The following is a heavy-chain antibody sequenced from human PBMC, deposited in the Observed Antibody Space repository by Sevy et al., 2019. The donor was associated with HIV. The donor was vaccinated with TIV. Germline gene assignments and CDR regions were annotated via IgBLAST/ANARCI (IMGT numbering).Heavy chain of an antibody. V-gene: IGHV1-18*01. J-gene: IGHJ6*02. Sequence: ASVKVSCKASGYTFSSYGITWVRQAPGQGLEWMGWISTYNGDTNYAQKLQGRVTMTTDTSISTAYMDLRSLRFDDTAVYYCARLDLSGSGWYGNGMDVWGQGTTVTVSS. CDR2: ISTYNGDT. CDR3: ARLDLSGSGWYGNGMDV. D-gene: IGHD6-19*01. CDR1: GYTFSSYG.